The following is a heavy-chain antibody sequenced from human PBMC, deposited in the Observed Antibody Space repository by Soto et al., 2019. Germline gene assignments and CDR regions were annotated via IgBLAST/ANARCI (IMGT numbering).Heavy chain of an antibody. D-gene: IGHD6-13*01. V-gene: IGHV4-34*01. CDR3: ARGGYSRSWYYRGYYYYGMDV. Sequence: SETLSLTCAVYGGSFSGYYWSWIRQPPGKGLEWIGEINHSGSTNYNPSLKSRVTISVDTSKNQFSLKLSSVTAADTAVYYCARGGYSRSWYYRGYYYYGMDVWGQGTTVTVSS. CDR2: INHSGST. J-gene: IGHJ6*02. CDR1: GGSFSGYY.